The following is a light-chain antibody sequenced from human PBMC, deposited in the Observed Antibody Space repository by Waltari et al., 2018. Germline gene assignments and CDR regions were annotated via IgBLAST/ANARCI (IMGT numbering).Light chain of an antibody. Sequence: DIQMTQSPSTLSASVGDRVTIACRASQSISIWLAWYQQKPGKAPKLLINKASTLESGGPSRFSGSGSGTEFTLTISSLQPDDLATYYCQQYSTYSTFGHGTKLEIK. CDR3: QQYSTYST. CDR1: QSISIW. J-gene: IGKJ2*01. CDR2: KAS. V-gene: IGKV1-5*03.